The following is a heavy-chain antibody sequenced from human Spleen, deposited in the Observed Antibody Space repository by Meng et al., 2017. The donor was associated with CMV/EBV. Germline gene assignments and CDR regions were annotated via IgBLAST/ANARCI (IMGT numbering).Heavy chain of an antibody. V-gene: IGHV3-66*01. CDR3: ARERGGYDVN. CDR2: IYSGGST. J-gene: IGHJ4*02. D-gene: IGHD5-12*01. Sequence: VQLVESGGGVVQPGTSLRLSCAASGFTFSSYAMHWVRQAPGKGLEWVSVIYSGGSTYYADSVKGRFTISRDNSKNTLYLQMNSLRAEDTAVYYCARERGGYDVNWGQGTLVTVSS. CDR1: GFTFSSYA.